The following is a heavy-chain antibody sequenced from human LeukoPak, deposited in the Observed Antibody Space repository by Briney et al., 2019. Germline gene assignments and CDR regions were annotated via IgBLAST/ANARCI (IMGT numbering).Heavy chain of an antibody. D-gene: IGHD3-3*01. CDR1: GFSFNNYD. Sequence: GGSLRLSCVVSGFSFNNYDFHWVRQAPGKGLEWVALISHAGSKKYYGDSVKGRLTLSRDNSKNTLYLQMNSLRAEDTAVYYCAKPYYNFWSGYSERSYFDDWGQGTLVTVSS. V-gene: IGHV3-30*18. J-gene: IGHJ4*02. CDR2: ISHAGSKK. CDR3: AKPYYNFWSGYSERSYFDD.